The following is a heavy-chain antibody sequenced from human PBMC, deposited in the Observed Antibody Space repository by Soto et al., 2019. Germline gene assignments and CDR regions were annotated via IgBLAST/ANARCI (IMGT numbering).Heavy chain of an antibody. CDR2: ISYDGSNK. CDR3: ARENHAKFDY. Sequence: GGSLSLSCAASGFTFSSYGMHWVRQAPGKGLEWVAVISYDGSNKYYADSVKGRFTISKDNAKNSLFLQVDSLRAEDTAVYYCARENHAKFDYWGQGTLVTVSS. V-gene: IGHV3-30*03. CDR1: GFTFSSYG. J-gene: IGHJ4*02.